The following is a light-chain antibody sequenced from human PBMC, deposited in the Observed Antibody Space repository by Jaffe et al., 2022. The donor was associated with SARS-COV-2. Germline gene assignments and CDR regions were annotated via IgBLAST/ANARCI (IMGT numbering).Light chain of an antibody. CDR3: QQYHTYWT. CDR1: QNINIW. J-gene: IGKJ1*01. CDR2: KAS. V-gene: IGKV1-5*03. Sequence: DIQMTQFPSTLSASVGDRITITCRASQNINIWLAWYQHRAGKAPKLLIYKASSLESGVPSRFSGSGSGTEFTLTISSLQPDDFATYYCQQYHTYWTFGQGTKVEIK.